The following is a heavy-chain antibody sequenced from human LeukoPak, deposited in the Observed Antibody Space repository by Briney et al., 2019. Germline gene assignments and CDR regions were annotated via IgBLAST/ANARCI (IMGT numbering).Heavy chain of an antibody. CDR1: GFTLSTHW. CDR3: ARRRYTGTYYYFDL. CDR2: INGDGTTT. D-gene: IGHD1-26*01. V-gene: IGHV3-74*01. J-gene: IGHJ4*02. Sequence: GGSLRLSCAASGFTLSTHWMHWVRQAPGKGLVWVSRINGDGTTTSYADSVKGRFTISRVNAKSTLYLEMDSLRAEDTAIYYCARRRYTGTYYYFDLWGRGTLVTVSS.